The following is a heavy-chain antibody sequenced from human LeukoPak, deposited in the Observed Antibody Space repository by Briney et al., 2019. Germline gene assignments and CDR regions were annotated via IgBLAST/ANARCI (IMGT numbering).Heavy chain of an antibody. CDR2: IYYSGST. CDR1: GGSISTYY. Sequence: SETLSLTCTVSGGSISTYYWSWIRQPPGKGLEWIGYIYYSGSTNYNPSLKSRVTISVDMSKNQFSLKLSSVAAADTAVYYCARDYSNYFDCWGQGTLDTVSS. D-gene: IGHD4-11*01. J-gene: IGHJ4*02. V-gene: IGHV4-59*01. CDR3: ARDYSNYFDC.